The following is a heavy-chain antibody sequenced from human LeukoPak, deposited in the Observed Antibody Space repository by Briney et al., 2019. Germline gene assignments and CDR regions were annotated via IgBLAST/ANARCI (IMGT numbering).Heavy chain of an antibody. CDR1: GFTFSSYS. J-gene: IGHJ4*02. CDR2: ISSSSSTI. D-gene: IGHD4-17*01. CDR3: ARVPDYGAKKGPFDY. V-gene: IGHV3-48*01. Sequence: PGGSLRLSCAASGFTFSSYSMNWVRQAPGKGLEWVSYISSSSSTIYYADSVKGRFTISRDNAKNSLYLQMNSLRAEDTAVYYCARVPDYGAKKGPFDYWGQGTLVTVSS.